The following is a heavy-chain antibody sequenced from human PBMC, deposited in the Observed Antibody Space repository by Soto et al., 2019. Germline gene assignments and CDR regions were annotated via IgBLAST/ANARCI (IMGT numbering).Heavy chain of an antibody. CDR2: IYPGDSDT. Sequence: PGGSLKLAWKGSGYSFTSYWIGWVLQMPGKGLEWMGIIYPGDSDTRYSPSFQGQVTISADKSISTAYLQWSSLKASDTAMYYCARHSSGYDFWTTDGMDVWGQGTTVTVSS. D-gene: IGHD3-3*01. CDR1: GYSFTSYW. J-gene: IGHJ6*02. V-gene: IGHV5-51*01. CDR3: ARHSSGYDFWTTDGMDV.